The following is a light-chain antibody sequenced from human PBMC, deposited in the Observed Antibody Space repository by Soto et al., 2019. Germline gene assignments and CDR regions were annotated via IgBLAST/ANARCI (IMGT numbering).Light chain of an antibody. CDR1: SSDVGSHNL. V-gene: IGLV2-23*02. CDR2: EVS. CDR3: CSYGGSRAV. J-gene: IGLJ7*01. Sequence: QSALTQPASVSVSPGQSITISCTGTSSDVGSHNLVSWYQQHPGQAPTLMIYEVSNRPLGVSARFSASKSGNTASLTISGLQAEDEADYYCCSYGGSRAVFGGGTQLTVL.